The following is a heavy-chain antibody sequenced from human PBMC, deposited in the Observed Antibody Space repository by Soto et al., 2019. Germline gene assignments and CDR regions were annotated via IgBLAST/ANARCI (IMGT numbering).Heavy chain of an antibody. J-gene: IGHJ5*02. CDR1: GGSISSYY. CDR2: IYYSGST. V-gene: IGHV4-59*01. CDR3: ARGGRGYQLLWRWFDP. D-gene: IGHD2-2*01. Sequence: QVQLQESGPGLVKPSETLSLTCTVSGGSISSYYWSWIRQPPGKGLEWIGYIYYSGSTNYNPSLKSRVTRSVDTSKNQFSLKLSSVTAADTAVYYCARGGRGYQLLWRWFDPWGQGTLVTVSS.